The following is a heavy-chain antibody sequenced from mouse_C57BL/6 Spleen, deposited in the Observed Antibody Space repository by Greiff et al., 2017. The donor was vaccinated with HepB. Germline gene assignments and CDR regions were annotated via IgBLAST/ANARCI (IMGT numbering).Heavy chain of an antibody. CDR2: ISDGGSYT. Sequence: DVKLVESGGGLVKPGGSLKLSCAASGFTFSSYAMSWVRQTPEKRLEWVATISDGGSYTYYPDNVKGRFTISRDNAKNNLYLQMSHLKSEDTAMYYCAREGGPWFAYWGQGTLVTVSA. J-gene: IGHJ3*01. CDR3: AREGGPWFAY. V-gene: IGHV5-4*01. CDR1: GFTFSSYA.